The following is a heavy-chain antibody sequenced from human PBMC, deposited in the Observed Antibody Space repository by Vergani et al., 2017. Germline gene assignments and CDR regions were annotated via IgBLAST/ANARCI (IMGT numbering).Heavy chain of an antibody. CDR2: ISWNSGSI. D-gene: IGHD3-16*01. J-gene: IGHJ6*03. CDR1: GFTFSSYA. Sequence: EVQLLESGGGLVQPGGSLRLSCAASGFTFSSYAMSWVRQAPGKGLEWVSGISWNSGSIGYADSVKGRFTISRDNAKNSLYLQMNSLRAEDTALYYCATFGGVNYYMDVWGKGTTVTVSS. CDR3: ATFGGVNYYMDV. V-gene: IGHV3-9*01.